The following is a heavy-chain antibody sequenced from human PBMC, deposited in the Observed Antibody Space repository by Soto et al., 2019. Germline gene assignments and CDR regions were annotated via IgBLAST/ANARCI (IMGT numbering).Heavy chain of an antibody. V-gene: IGHV3-53*01. CDR2: IYSGGST. CDR3: AREGDILTVLPSDAFDI. J-gene: IGHJ3*02. CDR1: GFTVSSNY. Sequence: GGSLRLSCAASGFTVSSNYMRWVRQTPGKGLECVSVIYSGGSTYYADSVKGRFTISRENSKNTLYLQMNSLRAEYTAVYYCAREGDILTVLPSDAFDILGQGTMVTVS. D-gene: IGHD3-9*01.